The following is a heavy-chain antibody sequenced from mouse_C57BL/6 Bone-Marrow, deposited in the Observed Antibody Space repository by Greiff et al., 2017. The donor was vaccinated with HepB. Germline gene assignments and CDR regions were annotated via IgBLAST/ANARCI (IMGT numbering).Heavy chain of an antibody. CDR1: GYTFTSYV. Sequence: VQLQQSGAELARPGASVKLSCKASGYTFTSYVISWVKQRTGQGLEWIGEIYPRSGNTYYNEKFKGKATLTADKSSSTAYMELRSLTSEDSAVYFCARSEPYDGSSAWFAYWGQGTLVTVSA. CDR3: ARSEPYDGSSAWFAY. CDR2: IYPRSGNT. V-gene: IGHV1-81*01. J-gene: IGHJ3*01. D-gene: IGHD1-1*01.